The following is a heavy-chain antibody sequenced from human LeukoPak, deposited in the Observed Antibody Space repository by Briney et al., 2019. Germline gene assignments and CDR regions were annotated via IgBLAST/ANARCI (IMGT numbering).Heavy chain of an antibody. D-gene: IGHD2-15*01. J-gene: IGHJ5*02. CDR2: ISSSGSTI. CDR3: ARYCSGGSCYSYNWFDP. Sequence: GGSLRLSCAASGFTFSDYYMSWIRQAPGKGLEWVSYISSSGSTIYYAGSVKGRFTISRDNAKNSLYLRMNSLSPEDTAVYYCARYCSGGSCYSYNWFDPWGQGTLVTVSS. V-gene: IGHV3-11*01. CDR1: GFTFSDYY.